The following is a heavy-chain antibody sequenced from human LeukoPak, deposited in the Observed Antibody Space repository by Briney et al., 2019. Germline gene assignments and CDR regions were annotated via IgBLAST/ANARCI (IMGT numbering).Heavy chain of an antibody. CDR2: IYYSGST. V-gene: IGHV4-59*01. Sequence: SETLSLTCTVSGGSISSYYWSWIRQPPGKGLEWIGYIYYSGSTNYNPSLKSRVTISVDTSKNQFSLKLSSVTAADTAVYYCARGSRAGYKDYWGQGTLVTVSS. J-gene: IGHJ4*02. D-gene: IGHD5-24*01. CDR1: GGSISSYY. CDR3: ARGSRAGYKDY.